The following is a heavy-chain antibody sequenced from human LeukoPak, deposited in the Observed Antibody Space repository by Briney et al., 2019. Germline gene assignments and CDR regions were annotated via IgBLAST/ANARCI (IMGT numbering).Heavy chain of an antibody. V-gene: IGHV3-9*01. CDR2: ISWNSGSI. D-gene: IGHD3-22*01. Sequence: PGGSLRLSCAASGFTFDDYAMHWVRQAPGKGLEWVSGISWNSGSIGYADSVKGRFTISRDNAKNSLYLQMNSLRAEDTALYYCAKGPYYYDSSGYYFDYWGQGTLVTVSS. CDR1: GFTFDDYA. J-gene: IGHJ4*02. CDR3: AKGPYYYDSSGYYFDY.